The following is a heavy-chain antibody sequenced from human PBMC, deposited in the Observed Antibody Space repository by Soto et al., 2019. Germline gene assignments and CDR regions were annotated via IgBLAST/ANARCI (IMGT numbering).Heavy chain of an antibody. Sequence: GSLRLSCSASGFTFSSYAMHWVRQAPGKGLEYVSAISSNGGSTYYADSVKGRFTISRDNSKNTLYLQMSSLRAEDTAVYYCVKIGEVGTAMATSSYFDYWGQGTLVTVSS. D-gene: IGHD5-18*01. J-gene: IGHJ4*02. CDR2: ISSNGGST. CDR1: GFTFSSYA. V-gene: IGHV3-64D*06. CDR3: VKIGEVGTAMATSSYFDY.